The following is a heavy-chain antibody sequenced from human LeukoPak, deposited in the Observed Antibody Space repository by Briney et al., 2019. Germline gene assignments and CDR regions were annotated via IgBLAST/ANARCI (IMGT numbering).Heavy chain of an antibody. J-gene: IGHJ5*02. CDR1: GYTFTSYD. CDR3: ARGYDFWSNNWFDP. Sequence: ASVKVTCKASGYTFTSYDINWVRQATGQGLEWMGWMNPNSGNTGYAQKFQGRVTMTRNTSISTAYMELSSLRSEDTAVYYCARGYDFWSNNWFDPWGQGTLVTVSS. D-gene: IGHD3-3*01. CDR2: MNPNSGNT. V-gene: IGHV1-8*01.